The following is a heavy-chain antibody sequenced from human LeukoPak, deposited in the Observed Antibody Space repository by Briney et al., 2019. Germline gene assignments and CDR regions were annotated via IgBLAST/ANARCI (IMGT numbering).Heavy chain of an antibody. CDR3: ALPGKQQLVLYYYYYMDV. CDR2: INTDGGST. J-gene: IGHJ6*03. V-gene: IGHV3-74*01. Sequence: GGSLRLSCAASGFTFSSYSMNWVRQAPGKGLEWVSRINTDGGSTSYADSVKGRFTISRDNSKNTLYLQMNSLRAEDTAVYYCALPGKQQLVLYYYYYMDVWGKGTTVTVSS. D-gene: IGHD6-13*01. CDR1: GFTFSSYS.